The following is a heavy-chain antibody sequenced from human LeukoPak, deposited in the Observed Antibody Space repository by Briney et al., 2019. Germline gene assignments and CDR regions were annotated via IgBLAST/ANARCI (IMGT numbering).Heavy chain of an antibody. CDR1: GGTFSSYA. J-gene: IGHJ4*02. D-gene: IGHD3-22*01. V-gene: IGHV1-69*01. CDR3: ARSADNYYYDSSGYYSLDY. CDR2: IIPIFGTA. Sequence: ASVKVSCKASGGTFSSYAISWVRQAPGQGLEWMGGIIPIFGTANYAQKFQGRVTITADESTSTAYMELSSLRSEDMAVYYCARSADNYYYDSSGYYSLDYWGQGTLVTVSS.